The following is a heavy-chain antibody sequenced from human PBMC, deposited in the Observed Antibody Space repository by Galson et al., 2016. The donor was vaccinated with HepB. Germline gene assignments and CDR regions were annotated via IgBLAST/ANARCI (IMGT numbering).Heavy chain of an antibody. Sequence: SVKVSCKASGYTFTSYGISWVRQAPGQGLEGMGWISPYSGNTYYAQTLQGRVTITTDTSTNTAYMELRSLRSDDTAVYYCATSTSGWVNWFAPWGQGTLVTVSS. V-gene: IGHV1-18*01. CDR2: ISPYSGNT. J-gene: IGHJ5*02. D-gene: IGHD6-19*01. CDR1: GYTFTSYG. CDR3: ATSTSGWVNWFAP.